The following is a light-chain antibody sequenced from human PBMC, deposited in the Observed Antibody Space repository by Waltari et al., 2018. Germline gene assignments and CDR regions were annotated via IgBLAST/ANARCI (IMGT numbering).Light chain of an antibody. CDR3: YSSDSTGLRV. CDR1: ELSRKY. V-gene: IGLV3-10*01. CDR2: EDT. Sequence: SYELTQTPPVSVSPGQTARITCPGHELSRKYASWFQQKSGQAPRLGTYEDTKRPSGIPERFSGSSSGTVATLTITGAQVDDEADYYCYSSDSTGLRVFGGGTTVVVL. J-gene: IGLJ1*01.